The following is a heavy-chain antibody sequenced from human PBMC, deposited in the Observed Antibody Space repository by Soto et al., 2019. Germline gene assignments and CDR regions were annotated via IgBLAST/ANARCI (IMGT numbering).Heavy chain of an antibody. J-gene: IGHJ3*02. CDR2: IYYSGST. V-gene: IGHV4-59*12. Sequence: SETLSLTCTVSGGSISSYYWSWIRQPPGKGLEWIGYIYYSGSTNYNPSLKSRVTISVDTSKNQFSLQLNSMSPEDTAVYYCARERGFLSEGLDIWGRGTMVTVSS. CDR1: GGSISSYY. CDR3: ARERGFLSEGLDI. D-gene: IGHD3-10*01.